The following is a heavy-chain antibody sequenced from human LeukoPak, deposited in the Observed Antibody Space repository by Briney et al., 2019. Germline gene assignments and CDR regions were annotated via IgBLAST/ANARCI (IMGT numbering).Heavy chain of an antibody. CDR1: GYSISSGYY. V-gene: IGHV4-38-2*02. D-gene: IGHD6-19*01. Sequence: SETLSLTCTVSGYSISSGYYWGWIRQPPGKGLEWIGSIYHSGSTYYNPSLKSRVTISVDTSKNQFSLKLSSVTAADTAVYYCAKDLRLGSSAPPYYYMDVWGKGTTVTVSS. CDR3: AKDLRLGSSAPPYYYMDV. J-gene: IGHJ6*03. CDR2: IYHSGST.